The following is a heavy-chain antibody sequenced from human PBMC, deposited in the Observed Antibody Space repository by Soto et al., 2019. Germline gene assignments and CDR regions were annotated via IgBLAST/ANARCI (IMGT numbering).Heavy chain of an antibody. V-gene: IGHV3-74*01. D-gene: IGHD3-16*01. CDR1: GFTFSSYW. CDR2: INSDGSTT. CDR3: AKTAGYDYVWGSSGLVP. Sequence: GGSLRLSCAASGFTFSSYWMHWVRQAPGKGLVWVSRINSDGSTTSYSDSVKGRFTISRDDSKNTLYLQMNSLRAEDTAVYYCAKTAGYDYVWGSSGLVPWAQGA. J-gene: IGHJ5*02.